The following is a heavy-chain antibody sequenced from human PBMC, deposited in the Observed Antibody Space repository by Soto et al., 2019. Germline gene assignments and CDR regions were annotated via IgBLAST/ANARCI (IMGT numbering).Heavy chain of an antibody. CDR2: INHSGST. J-gene: IGHJ4*02. D-gene: IGHD3-10*01. Sequence: QVQLQQWGAGLLKPSETLSLTCAVYGGSFSGYYWSWIRQPPGKGLEWIGEINHSGSTNYNPSLRSRGTISLDTCKNQFSLKRSSVTAADAAVYYCARGQPARRITMVRGVITGFDYCGQGTLVTVSS. CDR1: GGSFSGYY. CDR3: ARGQPARRITMVRGVITGFDY. V-gene: IGHV4-34*01.